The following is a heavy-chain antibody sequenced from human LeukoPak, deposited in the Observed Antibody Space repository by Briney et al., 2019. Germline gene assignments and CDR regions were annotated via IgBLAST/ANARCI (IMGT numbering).Heavy chain of an antibody. D-gene: IGHD1-26*01. Sequence: PGGSLRVSSAASGYTFSSYSMNWVRQAPGKRLEWVSSISSSSSYIYYADSVKGRFTISRDNAKNSLYLQMNSLRAEDTAVYYCAREIQWDKIDYWGQGTLVTVSS. V-gene: IGHV3-21*01. J-gene: IGHJ4*02. CDR3: AREIQWDKIDY. CDR2: ISSSSSYI. CDR1: GYTFSSYS.